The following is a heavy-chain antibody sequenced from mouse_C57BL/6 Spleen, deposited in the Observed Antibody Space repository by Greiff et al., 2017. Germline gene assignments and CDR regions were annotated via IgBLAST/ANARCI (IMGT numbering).Heavy chain of an antibody. J-gene: IGHJ4*01. CDR3: ARSRDSNPYYAMDY. CDR2: INPSNGGT. D-gene: IGHD2-5*01. CDR1: GYTFTSYW. V-gene: IGHV1-53*01. Sequence: QVHVKQPGTELVKPGASVKLSCKASGYTFTSYWMHWVKQRPGQGLEWIGNINPSNGGTNYNEKFKSKATLTVDKSSSTAYMQLSSLTSEDSAVYFCARSRDSNPYYAMDYWGQGTSVTVSS.